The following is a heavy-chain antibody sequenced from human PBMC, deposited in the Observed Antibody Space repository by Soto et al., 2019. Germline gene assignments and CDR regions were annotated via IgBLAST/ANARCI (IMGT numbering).Heavy chain of an antibody. Sequence: GASVKVSCKASRYTFTSYYRHWVRQATGQGLEWMGIINPSGGSTSYAQKFQGRVTMTRDTSTSTVYMELSSLRSEDTAVYYCARPTYYYDSSGLPPGYWGQGTLVTVAS. V-gene: IGHV1-46*01. CDR1: RYTFTSYY. J-gene: IGHJ4*02. CDR3: ARPTYYYDSSGLPPGY. CDR2: INPSGGST. D-gene: IGHD3-22*01.